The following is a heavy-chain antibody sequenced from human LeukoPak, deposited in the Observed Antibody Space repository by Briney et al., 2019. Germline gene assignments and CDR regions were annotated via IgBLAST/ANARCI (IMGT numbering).Heavy chain of an antibody. D-gene: IGHD6-13*01. CDR2: IIPIFGTA. CDR3: ASTPLIVIAAAGTYYYYYGMDV. Sequence: GASVKVPCKASGGTFSSYAISWVRQAPGQGLEWMGGIIPIFGTANYAQKFQGRVTITADESTSTAYVELSSLRSEDTAVYYCASTPLIVIAAAGTYYYYYGMDVWGQGTTVTVSS. J-gene: IGHJ6*02. CDR1: GGTFSSYA. V-gene: IGHV1-69*01.